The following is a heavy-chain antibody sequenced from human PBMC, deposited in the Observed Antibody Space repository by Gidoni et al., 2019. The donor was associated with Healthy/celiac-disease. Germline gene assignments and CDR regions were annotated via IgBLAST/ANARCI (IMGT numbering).Heavy chain of an antibody. J-gene: IGHJ6*02. CDR3: ARGGDIVVVPANHYYYYYGMDV. CDR2: INHSGST. Sequence: QVQLQQCGAGLLKPSETLSLTCAVYGGSFSGYYWSWIRQPPGKGLEWFGEINHSGSTNYNPSRKRRVTISVDTSKNQFSLKLSSVTAADTAVYYCARGGDIVVVPANHYYYYYGMDVWGQGTTVTVSS. D-gene: IGHD2-2*01. V-gene: IGHV4-34*01. CDR1: GGSFSGYY.